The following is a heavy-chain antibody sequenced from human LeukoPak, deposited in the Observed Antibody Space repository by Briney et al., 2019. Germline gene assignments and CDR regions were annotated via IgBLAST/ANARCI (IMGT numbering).Heavy chain of an antibody. CDR1: GFNFDDYV. CDR2: INWNGGSR. J-gene: IGHJ4*02. Sequence: GGSLRLSCAASGFNFDDYVMSWVRQAPGKGLEWVSGINWNGGSRGYADSVKGRFTISRDNAKNSLYLQMNSLRAEDTAVYFCARAQTYAYFNFWGQGTLVTVSS. V-gene: IGHV3-20*04. D-gene: IGHD3-16*01. CDR3: ARAQTYAYFNF.